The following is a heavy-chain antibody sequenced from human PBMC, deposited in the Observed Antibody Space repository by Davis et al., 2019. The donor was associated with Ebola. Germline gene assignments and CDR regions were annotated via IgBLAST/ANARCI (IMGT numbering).Heavy chain of an antibody. CDR1: GFTFSSYW. CDR2: IKQDGSEK. D-gene: IGHD3-3*01. CDR3: ARGRYDFWSGYFQH. J-gene: IGHJ1*01. V-gene: IGHV3-7*01. Sequence: GGSLRLSCAASGFTFSSYWMSWVRQAPGKGLEWVANIKQDGSEKYYVDSVKGRFTISRDNAKNSLYLQMNSLRAEDTAVYYCARGRYDFWSGYFQHWGQGTLVTVSS.